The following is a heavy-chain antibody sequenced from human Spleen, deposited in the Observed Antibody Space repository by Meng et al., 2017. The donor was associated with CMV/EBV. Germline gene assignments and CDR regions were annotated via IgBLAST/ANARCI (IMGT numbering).Heavy chain of an antibody. V-gene: IGHV1-69*05. Sequence: SGGNFSNYAISWVRQAPGQGLEWMGGIIPIFDAGPSTQRFPGRVTINTDESKTTAYMELSSLRSEDTAVYYCARGRSSGSYYSFNFWGQGTLVTVSS. CDR2: IIPIFDAG. J-gene: IGHJ4*02. D-gene: IGHD1-26*01. CDR3: ARGRSSGSYYSFNF. CDR1: GGNFSNYA.